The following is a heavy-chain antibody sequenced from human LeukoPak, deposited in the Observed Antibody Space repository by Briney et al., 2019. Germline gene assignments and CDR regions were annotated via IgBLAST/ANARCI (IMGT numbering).Heavy chain of an antibody. D-gene: IGHD3-22*01. J-gene: IGHJ4*02. Sequence: GGSLRLSRAASGFTFSSYAMNWVRQAPGKGLEWVSTISGSGGSTYYADSVKGRFTISRDNSKNTLYLQMNSLRAEDTAVYYCAKRRDSSGYHLDYWGQGTLVTVSS. CDR3: AKRRDSSGYHLDY. V-gene: IGHV3-23*01. CDR1: GFTFSSYA. CDR2: ISGSGGST.